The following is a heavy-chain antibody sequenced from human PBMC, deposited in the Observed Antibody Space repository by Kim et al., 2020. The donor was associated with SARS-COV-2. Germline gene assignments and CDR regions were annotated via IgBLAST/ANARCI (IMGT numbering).Heavy chain of an antibody. CDR2: IYYSGPT. CDR1: GGSITSRSYY. CDR3: AREIGYSGSGTYYKAF. J-gene: IGHJ3*01. V-gene: IGHV4-39*07. Sequence: SETLSLTCVVSGGSITSRSYYWGWIRQPPGKGLEWIGSIYYSGPTYYNPSLESRVTMSLHTSKNEFSLKLTSVTAADTALYYCAREIGYSGSGTYYKAF. D-gene: IGHD3-10*01.